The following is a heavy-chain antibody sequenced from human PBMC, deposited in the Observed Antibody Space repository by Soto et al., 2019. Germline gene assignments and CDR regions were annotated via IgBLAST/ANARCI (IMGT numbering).Heavy chain of an antibody. Sequence: SETLSLTCTVSGGSISSSSYYWSWIRQPPGKGLEWIGYIYYSGSTNYNPSLKSRVTISVDTSKNQFSLKLSSVTAADTAVYYCAREQSENYDSSGFSLGYWGQGTLVTVSS. V-gene: IGHV4-61*01. CDR3: AREQSENYDSSGFSLGY. J-gene: IGHJ4*02. CDR1: GGSISSSSYY. D-gene: IGHD3-22*01. CDR2: IYYSGST.